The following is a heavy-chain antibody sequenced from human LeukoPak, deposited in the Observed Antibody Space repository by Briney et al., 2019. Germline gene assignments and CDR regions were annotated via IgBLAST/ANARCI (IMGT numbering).Heavy chain of an antibody. D-gene: IGHD2-2*01. CDR2: ISAYNGNT. CDR1: GYTFTSYG. V-gene: IGHV1-18*01. J-gene: IGHJ4*02. CDR3: ARDEAGFVVVPAAISSDY. Sequence: ASVKVSCKASGYTFTSYGISWVRQAPGQGLEWMGWISAYNGNTNYAQELQGRVTMTTDTSTSTAYMELRSLRSDDTAVYYCARDEAGFVVVPAAISSDYWGQGTLVTVSS.